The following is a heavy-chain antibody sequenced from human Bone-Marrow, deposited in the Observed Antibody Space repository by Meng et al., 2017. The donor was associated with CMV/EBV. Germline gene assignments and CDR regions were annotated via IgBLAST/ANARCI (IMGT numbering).Heavy chain of an antibody. CDR3: AKDLGGPTDY. J-gene: IGHJ4*02. D-gene: IGHD2-15*01. V-gene: IGHV3-30*02. CDR1: GFTFTTFG. Sequence: GESLKISCAASGFTFTTFGMSWVRQAPGKGLEWVAFIRHDGSNKYYADSVKGRFTISRDTSKNTLSLQMNSLRAEDTAVYYCAKDLGGPTDYWGQGTLVTVSS. CDR2: IRHDGSNK.